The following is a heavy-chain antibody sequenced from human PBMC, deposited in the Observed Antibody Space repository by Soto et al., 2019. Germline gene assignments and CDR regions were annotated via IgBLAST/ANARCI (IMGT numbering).Heavy chain of an antibody. CDR2: IIPIFGTA. CDR3: ARDLYYDSSGYSPLYYYGMDV. J-gene: IGHJ6*02. D-gene: IGHD3-22*01. Sequence: ASVKVSCKASGGTFSSYAISLVRHAPGQGLEWMGGIIPIFGTANYAQKFQGRVTITADESTSTAYMELSSLRSEDTAVYYCARDLYYDSSGYSPLYYYGMDVWGQGTTVTVYS. V-gene: IGHV1-69*13. CDR1: GGTFSSYA.